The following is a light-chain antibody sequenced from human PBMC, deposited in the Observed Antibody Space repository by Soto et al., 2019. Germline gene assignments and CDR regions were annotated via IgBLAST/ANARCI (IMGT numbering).Light chain of an antibody. J-gene: IGKJ4*01. V-gene: IGKV1-5*03. CDR1: QSVSGW. CDR3: QQHANYPIT. Sequence: DIQMTQSPSTLSASVGDTVTVTCRASQSVSGWLAWYQQKPGKAPNLLIYKASTLETGVPSRFSGSASGTEFTLTISSLQPDDFATYYCQQHANYPITFGGGTKVDI. CDR2: KAS.